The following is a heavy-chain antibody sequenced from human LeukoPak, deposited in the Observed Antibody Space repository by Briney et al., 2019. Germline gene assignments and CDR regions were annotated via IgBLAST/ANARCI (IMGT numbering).Heavy chain of an antibody. Sequence: QPGRSLRLSCAASGFTFSNYWMHWVRQAPGKGLVWVSTITGSDGSTFYADSVKGRFTISRDNSKNTVFLQMTSLRAEDTAVYYCTKFDYRGQGTLVTVSS. J-gene: IGHJ4*02. CDR2: ITGSDGST. V-gene: IGHV3-23*01. CDR1: GFTFSNYW. CDR3: TKFDY.